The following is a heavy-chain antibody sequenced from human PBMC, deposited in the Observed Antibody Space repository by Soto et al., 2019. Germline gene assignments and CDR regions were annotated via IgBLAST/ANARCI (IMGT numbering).Heavy chain of an antibody. CDR3: ARGGGSTKVDY. CDR1: GGSITSSGYY. Sequence: QVQLQESGPGLVKPSQTLSLTCTVSGGSITSSGYYWIWIRQHPGEGLEWIGFTSNSGSTSYNPSLKSRVTTSVDTSSNQFSLNLKSVTAADTAVYYCARGGGSTKVDYWGQGTLVTVSP. D-gene: IGHD2-2*01. V-gene: IGHV4-31*03. J-gene: IGHJ4*02. CDR2: TSNSGST.